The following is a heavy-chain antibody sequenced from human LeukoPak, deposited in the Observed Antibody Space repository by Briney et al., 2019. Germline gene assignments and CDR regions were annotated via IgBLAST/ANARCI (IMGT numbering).Heavy chain of an antibody. Sequence: SETLSLTCAVYGGSFSGYYWSWLRQPPGKGLEWIGEINLSGSTNYNPSLKSRVTISVDTSKNQFSLKLSSVTAADTAVYYCARGVRDGYNFRRYYFDYWGQGTLVTVSS. CDR2: INLSGST. V-gene: IGHV4-34*01. D-gene: IGHD5-12*01. J-gene: IGHJ4*02. CDR1: GGSFSGYY. CDR3: ARGVRDGYNFRRYYFDY.